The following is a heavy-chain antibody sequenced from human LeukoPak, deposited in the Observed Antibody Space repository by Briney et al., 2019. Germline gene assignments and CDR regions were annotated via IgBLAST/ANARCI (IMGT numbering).Heavy chain of an antibody. CDR2: IYTSGST. V-gene: IGHV4-61*02. CDR3: ARFWELQWDWFDP. CDR1: GGSISSGSYY. J-gene: IGHJ5*02. D-gene: IGHD1-26*01. Sequence: SQTLSLTCTVSGGSISSGSYYWSWIRQPAGKGLEWIGRIYTSGSTNYNPSLKSRVTISVDTSKNQFSLKLSSVTAADTAVYYCARFWELQWDWFDPWGQGTLVTVSS.